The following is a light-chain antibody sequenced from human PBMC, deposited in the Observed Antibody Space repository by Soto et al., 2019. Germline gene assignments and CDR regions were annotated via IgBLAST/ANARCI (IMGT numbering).Light chain of an antibody. CDR1: QSVSSN. CDR3: QQYNNWPPST. J-gene: IGKJ1*01. V-gene: IGKV3-15*01. CDR2: GAS. Sequence: EIVMTQSPATLSVSPGERATLSCRASQSVSSNLAWYQQKPGQAPRLLIYGASTRATGIPARFSGSGSGTEFTLTISSLQSEYFAVYYCQQYNNWPPSTFAQGTKV.